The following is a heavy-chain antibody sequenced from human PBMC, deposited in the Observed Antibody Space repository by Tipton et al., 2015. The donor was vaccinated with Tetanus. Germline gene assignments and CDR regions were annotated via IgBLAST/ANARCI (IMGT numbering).Heavy chain of an antibody. CDR3: ARGVPYSTTMGSDWFAP. CDR2: GIYDGTS. Sequence: TLSLTCTVSGVSVRSYYWSWIRQSPDKGLEWLGDGIYDGTSYYNPSLNSRVKISPDTSMNQVSLPLTSVTAADTALYYCARGVPYSTTMGSDWFAPWGQGTLVTVSS. J-gene: IGHJ5*02. V-gene: IGHV4-34*01. D-gene: IGHD2-2*01. CDR1: GVSVRSYY.